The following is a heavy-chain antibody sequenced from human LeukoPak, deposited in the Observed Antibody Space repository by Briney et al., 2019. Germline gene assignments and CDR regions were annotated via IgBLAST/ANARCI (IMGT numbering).Heavy chain of an antibody. J-gene: IGHJ5*02. V-gene: IGHV1-8*01. D-gene: IGHD3-9*01. CDR1: GYTFTSYD. CDR2: MNPNSGNT. CDR3: ARGIRYFDWLFPSFRFDP. Sequence: ASVKVSCKASGYTFTSYDINWVRQAAGQGLEWMGWMNPNSGNTGYAQKFQGRVTMTRNTSISTAYMELSSLRSEDTAVYYCARGIRYFDWLFPSFRFDPWGQGTLVTVSS.